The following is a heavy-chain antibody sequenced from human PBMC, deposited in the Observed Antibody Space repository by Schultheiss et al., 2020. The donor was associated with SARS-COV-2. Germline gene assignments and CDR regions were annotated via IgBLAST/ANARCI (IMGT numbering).Heavy chain of an antibody. Sequence: SQTLSLTCTVSGGSISSYYWGWIRQPPGKGLEWIGYIYYSGSTYYNPSLKSRVTISVDTSKNQFSLKLSSVTAADTAVYYCARDYGDSIYYGMDVWGQGTTVTVSS. CDR1: GGSISSYY. CDR3: ARDYGDSIYYGMDV. D-gene: IGHD4-17*01. CDR2: IYYSGST. V-gene: IGHV4-59*12. J-gene: IGHJ6*02.